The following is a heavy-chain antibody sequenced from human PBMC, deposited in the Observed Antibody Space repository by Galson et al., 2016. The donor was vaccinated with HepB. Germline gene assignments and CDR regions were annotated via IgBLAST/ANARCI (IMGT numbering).Heavy chain of an antibody. J-gene: IGHJ6*02. Sequence: SLRLSCAASGFTFSSYWMHWVRQTPGKGLVWVSRMNSDGIRTRHADSVAGRFTISRDNAKNTLYLQMNSLRVEDTAVYFCARGGYSDTWYDYYGMDVWGQGTTVTVSS. V-gene: IGHV3-74*01. D-gene: IGHD1-26*01. CDR3: ARGGYSDTWYDYYGMDV. CDR1: GFTFSSYW. CDR2: MNSDGIRT.